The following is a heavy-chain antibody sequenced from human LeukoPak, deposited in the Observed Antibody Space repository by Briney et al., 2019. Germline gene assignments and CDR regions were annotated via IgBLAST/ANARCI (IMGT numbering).Heavy chain of an antibody. V-gene: IGHV1-18*01. CDR2: ISAYNGNT. Sequence: ASVKVSCKASGYTFTSYGISWVRQAPGQGLEWMGWISAYNGNTNYAQKLQGRVTMTTDTSTSTAYMELRSLRSDDTAVYYCAREAHQNHPYCSSTSCYLDYWGQGTPVTVSS. D-gene: IGHD2-2*01. J-gene: IGHJ4*02. CDR1: GYTFTSYG. CDR3: AREAHQNHPYCSSTSCYLDY.